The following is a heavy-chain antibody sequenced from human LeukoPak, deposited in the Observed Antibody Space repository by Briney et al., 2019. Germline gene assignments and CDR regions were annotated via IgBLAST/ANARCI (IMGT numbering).Heavy chain of an antibody. Sequence: GGSLRLSCAASGFTFSSYGMHWVRQAPGKGLEWVAVISYDGSNKYYADSVKGRFTISRDNAKNSLYLQMNSLRAEDTAVYYCAREDSYGFGIDYWGQGTLVAVSS. J-gene: IGHJ4*02. CDR1: GFTFSSYG. CDR2: ISYDGSNK. CDR3: AREDSYGFGIDY. V-gene: IGHV3-30*03. D-gene: IGHD5-18*01.